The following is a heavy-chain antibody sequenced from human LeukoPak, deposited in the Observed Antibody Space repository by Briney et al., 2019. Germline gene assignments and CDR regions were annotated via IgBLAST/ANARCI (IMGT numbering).Heavy chain of an antibody. V-gene: IGHV3-20*04. CDR2: INWNGGST. CDR3: ARDFWSGYYGYNGMDV. J-gene: IGHJ6*02. CDR1: GFTFSSFG. D-gene: IGHD3-3*01. Sequence: PGGSLILSCAASGFTFSSFGMNWVRQAPGKGLEWVSGINWNGGSTGYADSVKGRFTISRDNAKNSLYLQMNSLRAEDTAVYYCARDFWSGYYGYNGMDVWGQGTTVTVSS.